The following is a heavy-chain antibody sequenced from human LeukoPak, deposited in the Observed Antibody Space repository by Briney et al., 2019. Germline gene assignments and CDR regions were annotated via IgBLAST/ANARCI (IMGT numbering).Heavy chain of an antibody. J-gene: IGHJ4*02. CDR1: NYSISTDYY. D-gene: IGHD3-10*01. CDR2: MYHSGST. CDR3: ARQTGSGLFILP. Sequence: PSETLSLTCTVSNYSISTDYYWGWIRQPPGQGLEWIGTMYHSGSTYYNPSLKSRVTISVDTSKNQFSLKLSSVTAADTAVYYCARQTGSGLFILPGGQGTLVTVSS. V-gene: IGHV4-38-2*02.